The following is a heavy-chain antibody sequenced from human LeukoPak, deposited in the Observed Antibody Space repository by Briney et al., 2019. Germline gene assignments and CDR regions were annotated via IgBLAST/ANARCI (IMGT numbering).Heavy chain of an antibody. V-gene: IGHV3-30*04. CDR2: ISYDGSNK. Sequence: GGSLRLSCAASGFTFSSYAMHWVRQAPGKGLEWVAVISYDGSNKYYADSVKGRFTISRDNSKNTLYLQMNSLRAEDTAVYYCARFSNHFDYWGQGTLVTVSS. J-gene: IGHJ4*02. CDR3: ARFSNHFDY. D-gene: IGHD4-11*01. CDR1: GFTFSSYA.